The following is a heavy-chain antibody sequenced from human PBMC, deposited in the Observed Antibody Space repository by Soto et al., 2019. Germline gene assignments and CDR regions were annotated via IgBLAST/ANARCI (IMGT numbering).Heavy chain of an antibody. Sequence: GSLRLSCAASGFTFSGSAMHWVRQASGKGLEWVGRIRSKANSYATAYAASVKGRFTISRDDSKNTAYLQMNSLKTEDTAVYYCSYYDSSGYDYWGQGTLVTVSS. CDR1: GFTFSGSA. J-gene: IGHJ4*02. CDR2: IRSKANSYAT. D-gene: IGHD3-22*01. V-gene: IGHV3-73*01. CDR3: SYYDSSGYDY.